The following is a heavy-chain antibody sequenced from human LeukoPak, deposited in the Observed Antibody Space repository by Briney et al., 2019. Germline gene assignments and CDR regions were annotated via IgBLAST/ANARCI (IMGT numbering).Heavy chain of an antibody. CDR2: IKQDGSEK. CDR3: AREEIAAAGNFDY. Sequence: PGGSLRLSCTVSGFTVSSNSMSWVRQAPGKGLEWVANIKQDGSEKYYVDSVKVRFTISRDNAKNSLYLQMNSLRAEDTAVYYCAREEIAAAGNFDYWGQGTLVTVSS. J-gene: IGHJ4*02. CDR1: GFTVSSNS. D-gene: IGHD6-13*01. V-gene: IGHV3-7*01.